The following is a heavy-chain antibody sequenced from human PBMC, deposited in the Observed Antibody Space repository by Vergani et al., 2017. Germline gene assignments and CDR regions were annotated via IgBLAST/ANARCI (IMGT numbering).Heavy chain of an antibody. CDR3: ARGWSESYQRYYVDY. CDR1: GFTFSNYA. Sequence: VQLVESGGGLVQPGGSLRLSCAASGFTFSNYAMTWVRQALGKALEWVSTISGSGGSTYYADSVKGRFTISRDKSKNTLYLQMGSLRAEDMAGYYCARGWSESYQRYYVDYWGQGTLVTVSS. CDR2: ISGSGGST. D-gene: IGHD1-26*01. J-gene: IGHJ4*02. V-gene: IGHV3-23*04.